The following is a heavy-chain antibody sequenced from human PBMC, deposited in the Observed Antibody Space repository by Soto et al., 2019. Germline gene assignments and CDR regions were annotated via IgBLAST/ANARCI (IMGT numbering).Heavy chain of an antibody. D-gene: IGHD6-6*01. CDR1: GGSISSSGYY. CDR2: IYYSGST. V-gene: IGHV4-39*01. J-gene: IGHJ6*02. CDR3: ARLCLSSSSGVVYYYGMDV. Sequence: SETLSLTCTVSGGSISSSGYYWGWIRQPPGKGLEWIGSIYYSGSTYYNPSIKSRAIISVDTSKNQLSLMLSSVTAADTAVYYCARLCLSSSSGVVYYYGMDVWGQGTTVTVSS.